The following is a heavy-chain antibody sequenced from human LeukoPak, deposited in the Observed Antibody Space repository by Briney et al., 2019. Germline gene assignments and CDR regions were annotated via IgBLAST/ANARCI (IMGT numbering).Heavy chain of an antibody. V-gene: IGHV4-39*01. CDR1: GTSISSSRSF. D-gene: IGHD1-1*01. CDR3: ARPQLGSSAGYVDY. J-gene: IGHJ4*02. Sequence: SETLSLTCTVSGTSISSSRSFWGWIRQPPGKGLEWIVSIFSGGNTYYNPSLNSRVSISIDTSKNQFSLRLSSVTAADTAFYFCARPQLGSSAGYVDYWGQGILVTVSS. CDR2: IFSGGNT.